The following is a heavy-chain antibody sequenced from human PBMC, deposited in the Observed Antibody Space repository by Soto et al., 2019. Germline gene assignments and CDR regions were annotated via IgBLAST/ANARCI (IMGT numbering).Heavy chain of an antibody. Sequence: KPSETLSLTCAVSGASVSSSDWWAWVRQPPGKGLQWIGEIYQSGKTNYNPSLESRVTMSIDRSMNEFSLKVTSLTAADTAVYYCARLTSQGPRFDSWGQGSLVTVSS. V-gene: IGHV4-4*02. J-gene: IGHJ4*02. CDR1: GASVSSSDW. CDR2: IYQSGKT. CDR3: ARLTSQGPRFDS.